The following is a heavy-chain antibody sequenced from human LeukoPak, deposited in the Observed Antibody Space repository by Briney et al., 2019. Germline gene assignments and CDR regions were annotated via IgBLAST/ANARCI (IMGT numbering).Heavy chain of an antibody. J-gene: IGHJ4*02. CDR1: GFTFSNYD. D-gene: IGHD3-10*01. V-gene: IGHV3-33*01. CDR2: IWYDGSNK. Sequence: PGGSLRLSCAASGFTFSNYDMHWVRQAPGKGLEWVAVIWYDGSNKYYADSVNGRFTISRDNSKNTLYLQMDSLRPEDTAVYYCARGDGSGSWRIDYWGQGTLVIVSS. CDR3: ARGDGSGSWRIDY.